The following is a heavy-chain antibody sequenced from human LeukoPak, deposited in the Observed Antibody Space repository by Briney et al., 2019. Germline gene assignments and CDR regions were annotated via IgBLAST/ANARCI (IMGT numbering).Heavy chain of an antibody. CDR1: GFTFSSYW. CDR2: INSDGSDT. Sequence: PGRSLRLSCAASGFTFSSYWMHWVRQSPGKGLVWLSRINSDGSDTAYADSVKGRFTISRDNAKNMVYLQMNSLRVEDTAVYYCARDRVGAYDYWGQGTLVTVSS. D-gene: IGHD1-26*01. V-gene: IGHV3-74*01. CDR3: ARDRVGAYDY. J-gene: IGHJ4*02.